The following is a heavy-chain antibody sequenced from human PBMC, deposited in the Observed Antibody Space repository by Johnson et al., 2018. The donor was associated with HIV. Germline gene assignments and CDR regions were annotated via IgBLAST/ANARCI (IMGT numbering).Heavy chain of an antibody. CDR2: IYSGGTT. CDR3: ARVYDSSGYLSAFDI. Sequence: VQLMESGGGLIQPGGSLRLSCAASGFTVSSNYMTWVRQAPGKGLEWVSVIYSGGTTYYADSVKGRFTISRDNSKNTLYLQMNSLRAEDTAVYFCARVYDSSGYLSAFDIWGLGTVVSVSS. J-gene: IGHJ3*02. CDR1: GFTVSSNY. V-gene: IGHV3-53*01. D-gene: IGHD3-22*01.